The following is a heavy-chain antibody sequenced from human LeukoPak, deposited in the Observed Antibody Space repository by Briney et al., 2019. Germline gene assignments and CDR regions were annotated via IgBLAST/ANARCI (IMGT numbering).Heavy chain of an antibody. Sequence: ASVKVSCKASGGTFSSYAISWVRQAPGQGLEWMGIINPSGGSTSYAQKFQGRVTVTRDTSTSTVYMELSSLRSEDTAVYYCARVDSMVNFDYWGQGTLVTVSS. V-gene: IGHV1-46*01. J-gene: IGHJ4*02. CDR2: INPSGGST. CDR3: ARVDSMVNFDY. CDR1: GGTFSSYA. D-gene: IGHD3-10*01.